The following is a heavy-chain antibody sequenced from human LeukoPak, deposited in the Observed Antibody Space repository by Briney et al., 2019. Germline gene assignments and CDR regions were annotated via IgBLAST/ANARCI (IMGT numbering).Heavy chain of an antibody. CDR3: ARGDDSSVYYYGVAY. J-gene: IGHJ4*02. CDR2: ISGSSSYT. CDR1: GFTFSDYY. D-gene: IGHD3-22*01. Sequence: PGGSLRLSWAASGFTFSDYYMSWIRQAPGKGREWVSYISGSSSYTNNAASEKGRFTISRDNAKNSLYLQMTGLRAEDTAVYYCARGDDSSVYYYGVAYWGQGTLVTVSS. V-gene: IGHV3-11*05.